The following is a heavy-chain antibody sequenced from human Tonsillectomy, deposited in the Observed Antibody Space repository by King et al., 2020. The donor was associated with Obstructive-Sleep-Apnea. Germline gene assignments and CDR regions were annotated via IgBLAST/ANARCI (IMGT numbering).Heavy chain of an antibody. J-gene: IGHJ3*02. D-gene: IGHD3-10*01. CDR3: AKTLITMVRGSLPNDAFDI. V-gene: IGHV3-30*18. CDR1: GFTFSSYG. Sequence: VQLVEAGGGVVQPGRSLRLSCAASGFTFSSYGMHWVRQAPGKGLEWVAVISYDGSNKYYAESVKGRFTISRDNSKNTLYLQMNSLRAEDTAVYYCAKTLITMVRGSLPNDAFDIWGQGTMVTVSS. CDR2: ISYDGSNK.